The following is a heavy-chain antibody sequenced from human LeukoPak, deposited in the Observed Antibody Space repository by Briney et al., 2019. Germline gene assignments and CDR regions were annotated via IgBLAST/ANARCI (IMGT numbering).Heavy chain of an antibody. J-gene: IGHJ3*02. CDR1: GGSISSGGYS. Sequence: PSQTLSLTCAVSGGSISSGGYSWSWIRQPPGKGLEWIGYIYHSGSTYYNPSLKSRVTISVDRSKNQFSLKLSSVTAADTAVYYCASVHYYDSSGYYRPAPIGAFDIWGQGTMVTVSS. D-gene: IGHD3-22*01. V-gene: IGHV4-30-2*01. CDR2: IYHSGST. CDR3: ASVHYYDSSGYYRPAPIGAFDI.